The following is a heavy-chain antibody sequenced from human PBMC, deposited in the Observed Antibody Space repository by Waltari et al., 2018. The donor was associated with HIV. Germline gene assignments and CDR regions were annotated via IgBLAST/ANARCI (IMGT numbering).Heavy chain of an antibody. D-gene: IGHD6-13*01. CDR1: IGALSSQY. CDR3: ARGPKGDGSSDYYFDY. Sequence: QAHLQQWGAGRLNSSEPLSLTCADFIGALSSQYWSWLRQSPGQGLQWSGEIFHNGRTNYNSALEGRVTISIDTSKNQFSLRLKSVTAADTSVYDCARGPKGDGSSDYYFDYWGQGTLVTVS. V-gene: IGHV4-34*01. J-gene: IGHJ4*02. CDR2: IFHNGRT.